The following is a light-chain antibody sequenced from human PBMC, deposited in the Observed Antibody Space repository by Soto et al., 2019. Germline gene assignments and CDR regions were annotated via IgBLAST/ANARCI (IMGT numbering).Light chain of an antibody. J-gene: IGLJ1*01. CDR2: DVN. CDR3: CSGTPRHTYV. CDR1: SSNVGTYNR. Sequence: QSGLTQPASVSGSPGQSITISCTGTSSNVGTYNRVSWYQQHPDEAPKLIIYDVNNRPSGVSTRFSGSKSGNTASLTISGLQDEDEADYYYCSGTPRHTYVFGTGTKLTVL. V-gene: IGLV2-14*01.